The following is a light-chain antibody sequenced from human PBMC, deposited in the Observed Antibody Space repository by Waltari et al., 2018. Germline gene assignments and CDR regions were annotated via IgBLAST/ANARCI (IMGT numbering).Light chain of an antibody. CDR2: KAY. CDR3: ALYMGSGIWE. J-gene: IGLJ3*02. V-gene: IGLV8-61*01. CDR1: SGSVSTTSY. Sequence: QTVVPQEPSLSVSPGGTVTLTCTLRSGSVSTTSYATWYQQTPVQPPRTLVYKAYARSSGVPDRVSGSILGNKAALTITGAQADDESDYYCALYMGSGIWEFGGGTKLTVL.